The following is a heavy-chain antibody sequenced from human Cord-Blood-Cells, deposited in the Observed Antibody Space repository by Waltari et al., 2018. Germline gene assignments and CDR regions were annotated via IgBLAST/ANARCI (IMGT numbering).Heavy chain of an antibody. CDR2: IYHSGST. CDR3: ARAIYYDSSGYYYYFDY. V-gene: IGHV4-4*02. D-gene: IGHD3-22*01. J-gene: IGHJ4*02. CDR1: GGSISSSNW. Sequence: QVQLQESGPGLVKPSGTLSLTCPVSGGSISSSNWWSWVRQPPGKGLEWIGEIYHSGSTNYNPSLKSRVTISVDKSKNQFSLKLSSVTAADTAVYYCARAIYYDSSGYYYYFDYWGQGTLVTVSS.